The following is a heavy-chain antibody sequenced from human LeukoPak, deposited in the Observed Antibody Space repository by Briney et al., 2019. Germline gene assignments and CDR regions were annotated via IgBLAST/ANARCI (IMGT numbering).Heavy chain of an antibody. Sequence: PGGSLRLSCAVSGFTFDDYSIHWVRQAPGNGLEWVSLISGDGGSTYYADSVKGRFTISRDTSKNSLYLQMNSLRTEDTALYYCAKDISLNYYDSSGYYVFLDDWGQGTLVTVSS. D-gene: IGHD3-22*01. CDR3: AKDISLNYYDSSGYYVFLDD. CDR1: GFTFDDYS. V-gene: IGHV3-43*02. CDR2: ISGDGGST. J-gene: IGHJ4*02.